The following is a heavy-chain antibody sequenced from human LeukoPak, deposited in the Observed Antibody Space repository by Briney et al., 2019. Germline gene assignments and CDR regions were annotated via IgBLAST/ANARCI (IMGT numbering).Heavy chain of an antibody. CDR2: IYYSGST. J-gene: IGHJ4*02. Sequence: SETLSLTCTVSGGSISSSSYYWGWIRQPPGKGLEWIGSIYYSGSTYYNPSLKSRVTISVDTSKNQFSLKLSSVTAADTAVYYCAREGIAVAGTYYWGQGTLVTVSS. V-gene: IGHV4-39*07. CDR1: GGSISSSSYY. D-gene: IGHD6-19*01. CDR3: AREGIAVAGTYY.